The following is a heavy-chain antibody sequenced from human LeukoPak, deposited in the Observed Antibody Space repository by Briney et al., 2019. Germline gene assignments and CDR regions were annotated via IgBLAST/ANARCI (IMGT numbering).Heavy chain of an antibody. V-gene: IGHV1-2*02. Sequence: ASVKVSCKASGYTFTGYYIHWVRQAPGQGLVWVGWINPNSGATNYAQEFQGRVTMTRDTSISTAYMELSRLRSDDTAVYYCARDRRRFIESWGQGTLVTVSS. CDR2: INPNSGAT. CDR3: ARDRRRFIES. J-gene: IGHJ4*02. CDR1: GYTFTGYY.